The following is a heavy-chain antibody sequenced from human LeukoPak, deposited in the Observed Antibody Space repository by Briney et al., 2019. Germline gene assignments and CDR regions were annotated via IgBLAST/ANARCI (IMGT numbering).Heavy chain of an antibody. CDR3: AKDRGWEDYGDYYFDY. CDR1: GFTFSSYA. Sequence: SGGSLRLSCAASGFTFSSYAMSWVRQAPGKGLEWVSAISGSGGSTYYADSVKGRFTISRDNSKNTLYLQMNSLRAEDTAVYYCAKDRGWEDYGDYYFDYWGQGTLVTVSS. CDR2: ISGSGGST. J-gene: IGHJ4*02. V-gene: IGHV3-23*01. D-gene: IGHD4-17*01.